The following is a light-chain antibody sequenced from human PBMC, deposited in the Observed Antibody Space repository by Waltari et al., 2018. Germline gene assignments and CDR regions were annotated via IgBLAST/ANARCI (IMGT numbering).Light chain of an antibody. V-gene: IGLV3-19*01. Sequence: SSHLTKDPAVSVALGQTVRITCQGDSLRIYYASWYQQKAGQAPVPVIYGKNNRPSVIPDRFSVSISGNTASLTITGAQAEDEADYYCNSRDSSGNHLAVFGGGTKLTVL. CDR2: GKN. J-gene: IGLJ3*02. CDR3: NSRDSSGNHLAV. CDR1: SLRIYY.